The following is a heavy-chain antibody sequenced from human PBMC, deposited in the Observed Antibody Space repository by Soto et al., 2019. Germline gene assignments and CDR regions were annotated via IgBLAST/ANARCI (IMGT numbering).Heavy chain of an antibody. Sequence: SETLSLTCAVSGGSISSSNWWSWVRQPPGKGLEWIGEIYHSGSTNYNPSLKSRVNKSVDKSKNQFSLKLSSVTAADTAVYYCARDSNIGNDYWGQGTLVTVSS. V-gene: IGHV4-4*02. J-gene: IGHJ4*02. CDR1: GGSISSSNW. CDR2: IYHSGST. D-gene: IGHD5-12*01. CDR3: ARDSNIGNDY.